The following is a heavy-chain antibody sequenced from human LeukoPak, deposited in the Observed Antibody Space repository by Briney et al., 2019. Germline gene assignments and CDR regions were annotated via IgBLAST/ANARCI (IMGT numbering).Heavy chain of an antibody. D-gene: IGHD2-2*01. CDR3: ARGRGVVVPAATLGY. J-gene: IGHJ4*02. V-gene: IGHV4-34*01. CDR1: GGSFSGYY. CDR2: INHSGST. Sequence: SETLSLTCAVYGGSFSGYYWSWIRQPPGKGLEWIGEINHSGSTNYNPSLKGRVTISVDTSKNQFSLKLSSVTAADTAVYYCARGRGVVVPAATLGYWGQGTLVTVSS.